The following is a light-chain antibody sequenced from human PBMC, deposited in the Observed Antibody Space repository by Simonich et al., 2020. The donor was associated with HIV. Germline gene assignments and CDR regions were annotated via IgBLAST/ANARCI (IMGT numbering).Light chain of an antibody. V-gene: IGKV1-39*01. CDR3: QQSFSTPRYT. Sequence: DIQMTQSPSSLSASVGDRGTITCRASQSIITYLNWYQQKPEKAPKLLIYAASTLQSGVPSRFSGSGSGTDFTLTISILLPEDFATYYCQQSFSTPRYTFGQGTKVEIK. CDR2: AAS. J-gene: IGKJ2*01. CDR1: QSIITY.